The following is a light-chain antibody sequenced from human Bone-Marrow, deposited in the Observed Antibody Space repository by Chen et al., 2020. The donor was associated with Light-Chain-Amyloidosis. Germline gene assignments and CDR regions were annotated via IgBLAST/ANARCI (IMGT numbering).Light chain of an antibody. V-gene: IGLV3-21*02. CDR3: QVWDRSSGRPV. Sequence: SYVLTQPSSVSVAPGQTATIACGGNNIGSTSVHWYQQTPGQAPLLVVYDYSDRPSGIPERLSGCNSGNTATLSISRVEAGDEAEYYCQVWDRSSGRPVFGGGTKLTVL. CDR1: NIGSTS. J-gene: IGLJ3*02. CDR2: DYS.